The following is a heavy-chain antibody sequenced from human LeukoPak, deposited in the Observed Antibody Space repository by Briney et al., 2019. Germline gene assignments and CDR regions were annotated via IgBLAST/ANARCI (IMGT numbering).Heavy chain of an antibody. CDR3: ARVNYYDSSGPSGY. CDR1: GYTFTGYY. V-gene: IGHV1-2*02. D-gene: IGHD3-22*01. J-gene: IGHJ4*02. Sequence: ASVKVSCKASGYTFTGYYMHWVRQAPGQGLEWMGWINPNSGGTNYAQKFQGRVTMTRDTSISTAYMELSRLRSDDTAVYYCARVNYYDSSGPSGYWGQGTLVTVSS. CDR2: INPNSGGT.